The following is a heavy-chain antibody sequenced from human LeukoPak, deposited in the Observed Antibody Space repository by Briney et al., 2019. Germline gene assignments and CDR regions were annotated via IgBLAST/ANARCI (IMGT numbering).Heavy chain of an antibody. J-gene: IGHJ4*02. V-gene: IGHV4-34*01. D-gene: IGHD4-17*01. Sequence: SETLSLTCAVYGGSFSGYYWSWIRQPPGKGLEWIGEINHSGSTNYNLSLKSRVTISVDTSKNQFSLKLSSVTAADTAVYYCARSLDYGDYGDYWGQGTLVTVSS. CDR2: INHSGST. CDR1: GGSFSGYY. CDR3: ARSLDYGDYGDY.